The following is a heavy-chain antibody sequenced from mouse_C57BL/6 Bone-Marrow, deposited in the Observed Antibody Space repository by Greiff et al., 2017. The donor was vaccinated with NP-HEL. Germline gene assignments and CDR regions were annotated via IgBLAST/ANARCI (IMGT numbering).Heavy chain of an antibody. V-gene: IGHV1-82*01. CDR3: ARSPYYYGSSYGYWYFDV. Sequence: LVESGPELVKPGASVKISCKASGYAFSSSWMNWVKQRPGKGLEWIGRIYPGDGDTNYNGKFKGKATLTADKSSSTAYMQLSSLTSEDSAVYFCARSPYYYGSSYGYWYFDVWGTGTTVTVSS. D-gene: IGHD1-1*01. CDR1: GYAFSSSW. J-gene: IGHJ1*03. CDR2: IYPGDGDT.